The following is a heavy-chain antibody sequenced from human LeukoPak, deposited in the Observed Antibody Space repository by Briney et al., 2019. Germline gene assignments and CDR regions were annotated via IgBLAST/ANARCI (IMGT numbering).Heavy chain of an antibody. CDR2: IYYSGST. J-gene: IGHJ4*02. CDR1: GGSISSYY. V-gene: IGHV4-59*01. Sequence: ASETLSLTCTVSGGSISSYYWSWIRQPPGKGLGWIGYIYYSGSTNYNPSLKSRVTISVDTSKNQFSLKLSSVTAGDTAVYYRARGGGDITAAGTPYYFDYWGQGTLVTVSS. CDR3: ARGGGDITAAGTPYYFDY. D-gene: IGHD6-13*01.